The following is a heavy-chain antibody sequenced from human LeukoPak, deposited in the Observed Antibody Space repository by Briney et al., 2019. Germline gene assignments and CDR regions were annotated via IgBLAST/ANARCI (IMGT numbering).Heavy chain of an antibody. CDR3: ARVPITYSSGWEETADY. CDR2: INPDTGGT. J-gene: IGHJ4*02. CDR1: GYTFTGYF. D-gene: IGHD6-19*01. Sequence: GASVKVSCKASGYTFTGYFIQWMRQAPGQGLEWMGRINPDTGGTNYAQKLQGRVTMTTDTSTSTAYMELRSLRSDDTAVYYCARVPITYSSGWEETADYWGQGTLVTVSS. V-gene: IGHV1-2*06.